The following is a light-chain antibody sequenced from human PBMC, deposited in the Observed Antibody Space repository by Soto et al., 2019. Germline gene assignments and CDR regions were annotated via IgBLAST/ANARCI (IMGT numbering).Light chain of an antibody. CDR3: QQYDNWPRT. Sequence: EIVLTQSPATLSLSPGERATLSCRASQSVDTNLAWYQQKSGQAPRLLMYGASTRASGIPARFSGSGSGTEFTLTISSLQSEDFAVYYCQQYDNWPRTFGQGTKVDIK. J-gene: IGKJ1*01. CDR1: QSVDTN. CDR2: GAS. V-gene: IGKV3-15*01.